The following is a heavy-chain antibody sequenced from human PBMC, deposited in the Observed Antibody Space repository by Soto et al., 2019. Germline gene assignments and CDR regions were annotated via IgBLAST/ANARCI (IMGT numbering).Heavy chain of an antibody. Sequence: GGSLRLSCAASGFTFSSYAMSWVRQAPGKGLEWVSAISGSGGSTYYADSVKGRFTISRDNSKNTLYLQMNSLRAEDTAVYYCAKTKTGVGVAATFDYWGQGTLVTVSS. CDR1: GFTFSSYA. D-gene: IGHD2-15*01. CDR2: ISGSGGST. CDR3: AKTKTGVGVAATFDY. J-gene: IGHJ4*02. V-gene: IGHV3-23*01.